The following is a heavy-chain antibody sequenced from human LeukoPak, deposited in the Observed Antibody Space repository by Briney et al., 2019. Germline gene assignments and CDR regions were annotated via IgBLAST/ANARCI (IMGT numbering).Heavy chain of an antibody. CDR3: ARESVVVAARGFDY. CDR1: GFTFSSYG. V-gene: IGHV3-33*01. CDR2: IWYDGSNK. Sequence: GGSLRLSCAASGFTFSSYGMHWVRQAPGKGLEWVAVIWYDGSNKYYADSVKGRFTISRDNSKNTLYLQMNSLRAEDTAVYYCARESVVVAARGFDYWGQGTLVTVSS. D-gene: IGHD2-15*01. J-gene: IGHJ4*02.